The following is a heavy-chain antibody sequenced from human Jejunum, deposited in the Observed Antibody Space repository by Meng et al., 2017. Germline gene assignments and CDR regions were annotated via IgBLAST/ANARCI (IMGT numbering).Heavy chain of an antibody. J-gene: IGHJ5*02. CDR2: TYYRSKWYS. CDR3: ARDESRLLRS. CDR1: GYSVPSNSAA. D-gene: IGHD3-22*01. V-gene: IGHV6-1*01. Sequence: HVQLQQSSPGLVKPSQTLSLACCISGYSVPSNSAAWNWIRQSPSRGLEWLGRTYYRSKWYSYYAVSVKSRITINTDTSKNQLSLQLNSVTPEDTAVYYCARDESRLLRSWGQGTLVTVSS.